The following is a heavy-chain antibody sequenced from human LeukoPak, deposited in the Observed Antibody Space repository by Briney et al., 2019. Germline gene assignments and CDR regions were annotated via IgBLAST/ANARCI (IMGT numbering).Heavy chain of an antibody. CDR3: ARDLRVYCSGGSCPVFGY. CDR1: GYTFTSYG. V-gene: IGHV1-18*01. J-gene: IGHJ4*02. Sequence: ASVKVSCKASGYTFTSYGISWVRQAPGQGLEWMGWISAYNGNTNYAQKLQGRVTMTTDTSTSTAYMELRSLRSDDTAVYYCARDLRVYCSGGSCPVFGYWGQGTLVTVSS. CDR2: ISAYNGNT. D-gene: IGHD2-15*01.